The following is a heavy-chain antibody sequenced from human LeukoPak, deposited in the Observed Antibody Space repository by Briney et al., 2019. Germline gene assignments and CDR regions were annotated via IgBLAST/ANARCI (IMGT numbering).Heavy chain of an antibody. J-gene: IGHJ5*02. CDR2: IYYSGST. CDR3: PRAYVVVTAILWFDP. CDR1: GGSISSGGYY. Sequence: SETLSLTCTVSGGSISSGGYYWSWIRQHPGKGLEWIGYIYYSGSTYYNPSLKSRVTISVDTSKNQFSLKLSSVTAAGTAVYYCPRAYVVVTAILWFDPWGQGTLVTVSS. V-gene: IGHV4-31*03. D-gene: IGHD2-21*02.